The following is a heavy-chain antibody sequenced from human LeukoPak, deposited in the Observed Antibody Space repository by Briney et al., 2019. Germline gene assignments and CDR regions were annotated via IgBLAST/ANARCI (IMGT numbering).Heavy chain of an antibody. Sequence: AGGSLRLSCAASGFTFSSYAMSWVRQAPGKGLEWVSAISGNGGSTYYADSVKGRFTISRDNSKSTLYLQMNSLRAEDTAIYYCAKDKELTKSSSWYYYDSWGQGTLVTVSS. CDR1: GFTFSSYA. V-gene: IGHV3-23*01. CDR2: ISGNGGST. CDR3: AKDKELTKSSSWYYYDS. D-gene: IGHD6-13*01. J-gene: IGHJ4*02.